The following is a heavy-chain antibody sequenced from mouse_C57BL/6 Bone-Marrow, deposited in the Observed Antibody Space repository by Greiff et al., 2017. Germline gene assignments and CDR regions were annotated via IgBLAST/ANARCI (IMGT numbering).Heavy chain of an antibody. CDR2: ISSGSSTI. CDR1: GFTFSDYG. Sequence: EVQGVESGGGLVKPGGSLKLSCAASGFTFSDYGMHWVRQAPEKGLEWVAYISSGSSTIYYADTVKGRFTISRDNAKNTLFLQMTSLRSEDTAMYYCARTIYYGNYGYFDVWGTGTTVTVSS. J-gene: IGHJ1*03. CDR3: ARTIYYGNYGYFDV. V-gene: IGHV5-17*01. D-gene: IGHD2-1*01.